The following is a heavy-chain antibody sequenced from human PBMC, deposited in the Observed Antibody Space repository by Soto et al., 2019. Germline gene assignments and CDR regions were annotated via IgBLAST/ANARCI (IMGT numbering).Heavy chain of an antibody. CDR3: ARGKVLRSYYYGIYV. Sequence: VASVKVSCKASGYTFTGYYMHWVRQAPGQGLEWMGWINPNSGGTNYAQKFQGRVTMTRDTSISTAYMELSRLRSDDTAVYYCARGKVLRSYYYGIYVCVQGTTGTVSS. CDR1: GYTFTGYY. CDR2: INPNSGGT. D-gene: IGHD4-17*01. V-gene: IGHV1-2*02. J-gene: IGHJ6*02.